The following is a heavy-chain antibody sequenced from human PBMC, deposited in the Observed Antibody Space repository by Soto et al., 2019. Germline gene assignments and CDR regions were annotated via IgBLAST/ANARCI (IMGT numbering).Heavy chain of an antibody. D-gene: IGHD5-12*01. CDR3: ARVSGYASDYYYGIDV. Sequence: PGESLKISCKGSGYSFSNNWIGWVRQMPGKGLEWMGIIYPGDSDTRYTPSFQGQVTFSADRSISTAYLQWTSLKASDTAIYYCARVSGYASDYYYGIDVWGQGTTFTVSS. CDR2: IYPGDSDT. V-gene: IGHV5-51*01. J-gene: IGHJ6*02. CDR1: GYSFSNNW.